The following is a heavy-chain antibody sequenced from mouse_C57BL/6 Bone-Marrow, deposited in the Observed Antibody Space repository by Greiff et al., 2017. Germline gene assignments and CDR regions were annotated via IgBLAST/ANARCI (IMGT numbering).Heavy chain of an antibody. CDR2: IYPRSGNT. CDR1: GYTFTSYG. J-gene: IGHJ1*03. Sequence: QVQLKQSGAELARPGASVKLSCKASGYTFTSYGISWVKQSTGQGLEWIGEIYPRSGNTYYNEKFKGKATLTADKSSSTAYMELRSLTSEDSAVYFCARSRLRRYVDVWGTGTTVTVSS. CDR3: ARSRLRRYVDV. D-gene: IGHD2-4*01. V-gene: IGHV1-81*01.